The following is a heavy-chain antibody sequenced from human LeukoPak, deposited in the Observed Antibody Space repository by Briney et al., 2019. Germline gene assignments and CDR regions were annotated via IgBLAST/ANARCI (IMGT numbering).Heavy chain of an antibody. V-gene: IGHV1-24*01. D-gene: IGHD6-13*01. CDR3: ARVGVAAAGTWGY. CDR2: FDPEDGET. Sequence: ASVKVSCKVSGYTLTELSMHWVRQAPGKGLEWMGGFDPEDGETIYAQKLQGRVTMTTDTSTSTAYMELRSLRSDDTAVYYCARVGVAAAGTWGYWGQGTLVTVSS. J-gene: IGHJ4*02. CDR1: GYTLTELS.